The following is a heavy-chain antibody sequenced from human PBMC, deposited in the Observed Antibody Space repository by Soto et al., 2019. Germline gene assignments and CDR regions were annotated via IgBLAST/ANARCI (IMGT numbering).Heavy chain of an antibody. Sequence: PSETLSLTCTVSGGSINSSSYFWGRIRQPPGKGLEWVGSIDYRGSTYYTPSRKSRVTISVDTSKGQFTLRLTSVTAADTAVYFCGRRGSGWSSDYFDPWGQGTPVTVSS. CDR1: GGSINSSSYF. CDR3: GRRGSGWSSDYFDP. J-gene: IGHJ4*02. CDR2: IDYRGST. D-gene: IGHD6-19*01. V-gene: IGHV4-39*01.